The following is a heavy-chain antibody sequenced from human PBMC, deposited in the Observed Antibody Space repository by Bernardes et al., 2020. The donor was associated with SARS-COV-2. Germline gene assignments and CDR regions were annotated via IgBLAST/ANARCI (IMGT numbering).Heavy chain of an antibody. CDR2: IKQDGSEK. D-gene: IGHD2-2*01. Sequence: GGSLRLSCAASGFTFSSYWMSWVRQAPGKGLEWVANIKQDGSEKYYVDSVKGRFTISRDNAKNSLYLQMNSLRAEDTAVYYCAREHPIVVVPAAVYYYYYGMDVWGQGTTVTVSS. V-gene: IGHV3-7*01. J-gene: IGHJ6*02. CDR3: AREHPIVVVPAAVYYYYYGMDV. CDR1: GFTFSSYW.